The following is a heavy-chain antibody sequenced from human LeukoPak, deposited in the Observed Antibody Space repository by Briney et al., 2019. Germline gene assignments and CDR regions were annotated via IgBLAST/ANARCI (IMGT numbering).Heavy chain of an antibody. CDR3: ARVLDSWSNHAFDI. D-gene: IGHD6-13*01. Sequence: SETLSLTCTVSGGSIRSYYWSWIRQPPGKGLEWIGYIYYSGNTNYNPSLKSRVTISVDTSKNQFSLKLSSVTAADTAAYYCARVLDSWSNHAFDIWGQGTMVTVSS. V-gene: IGHV4-59*01. CDR1: GGSIRSYY. CDR2: IYYSGNT. J-gene: IGHJ3*02.